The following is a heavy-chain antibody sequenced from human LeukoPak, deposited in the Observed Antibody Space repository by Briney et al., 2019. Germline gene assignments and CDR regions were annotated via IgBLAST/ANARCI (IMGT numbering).Heavy chain of an antibody. Sequence: SETLSLTCTVSGGSISSYYWSWIRQPPGKGLEWIGSIYHSGSTYYNPSLKSRVTISVDTSKNQFSLKLSSVTAADTAVYYCARDDYGETNYYGMDVWGQGTTVTVSS. J-gene: IGHJ6*02. CDR2: IYHSGST. V-gene: IGHV4-38-2*02. CDR1: GGSISSYY. D-gene: IGHD4-17*01. CDR3: ARDDYGETNYYGMDV.